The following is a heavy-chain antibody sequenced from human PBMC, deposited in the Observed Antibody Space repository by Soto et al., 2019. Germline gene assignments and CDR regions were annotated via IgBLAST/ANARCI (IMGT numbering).Heavy chain of an antibody. V-gene: IGHV4-59*08. CDR2: IYYSGST. Sequence: SETLSLTCTVSGGSISSYYWSWIRQPPGKRLEWIGYIYYSGSTNYNPSLKSRVTRSVDTSKNQFSLKLSSVTSAYTAVYYCARHHDSWGQGTLVTVSS. CDR3: ARHHDS. J-gene: IGHJ4*02. CDR1: GGSISSYY.